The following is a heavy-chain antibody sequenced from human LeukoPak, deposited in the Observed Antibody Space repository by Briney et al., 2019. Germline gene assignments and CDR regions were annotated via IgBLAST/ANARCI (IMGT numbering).Heavy chain of an antibody. J-gene: IGHJ4*02. V-gene: IGHV3-11*04. Sequence: GGSLRLSCAASGFTFSDYYVSWIRQAPGKGLEWVSYISRSGRIIYYADSMKGRFTISRDNAKNSLYLQMNSLRAEDTAVYYCARDLVIVHTAMVLAVHFDSWGQGTLVTVSS. CDR2: ISRSGRII. D-gene: IGHD5-18*01. CDR3: ARDLVIVHTAMVLAVHFDS. CDR1: GFTFSDYY.